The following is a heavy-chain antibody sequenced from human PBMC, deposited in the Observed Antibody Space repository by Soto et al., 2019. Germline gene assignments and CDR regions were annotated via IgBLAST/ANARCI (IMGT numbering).Heavy chain of an antibody. D-gene: IGHD2-15*01. CDR2: IYYSGST. CDR1: GGSISSGGYY. CDR3: AGDPVYCSGGSCYSFGWFDP. V-gene: IGHV4-31*03. Sequence: QVQLQESGPGLVKPSQTLSLTCTVSGGSISSGGYYWSWIRQHPGKGLEWIGYIYYSGSTYYNPSLKSRVTISVETSKNQFSLKLSSVTAADTAVYYCAGDPVYCSGGSCYSFGWFDPWGQGTLVTVSS. J-gene: IGHJ5*02.